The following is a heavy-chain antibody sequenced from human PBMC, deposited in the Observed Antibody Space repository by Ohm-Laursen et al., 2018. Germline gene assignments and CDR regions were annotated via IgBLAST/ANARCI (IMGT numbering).Heavy chain of an antibody. CDR2: INHSRST. V-gene: IGHV4-34*01. Sequence: SDTPSLTCTVYGGSFSGYYWNWIRQPPGKGLEWIGEINHSRSTKYNSSFKSRVTISVGTSKNQFSLKLSSVTAADTAVYYCARGFSGWWGRIDYWGQGILVTVSS. CDR3: ARGFSGWWGRIDY. D-gene: IGHD6-19*01. J-gene: IGHJ4*02. CDR1: GGSFSGYY.